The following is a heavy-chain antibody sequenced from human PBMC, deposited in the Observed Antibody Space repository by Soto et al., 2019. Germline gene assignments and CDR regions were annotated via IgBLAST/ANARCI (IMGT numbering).Heavy chain of an antibody. Sequence: QVQVQESGPGLVKPSGTLSLTCAVSGASISSSDWWSWVRQPPGKGLEWIGEISHSGSTNYNPSLKSRVAISLDKSKNQFSLKVRSVTAADTAVYYCARRPGDYVFYWGQGMLVTVSS. D-gene: IGHD4-17*01. V-gene: IGHV4-4*02. CDR1: GASISSSDW. CDR2: ISHSGST. CDR3: ARRPGDYVFY. J-gene: IGHJ4*02.